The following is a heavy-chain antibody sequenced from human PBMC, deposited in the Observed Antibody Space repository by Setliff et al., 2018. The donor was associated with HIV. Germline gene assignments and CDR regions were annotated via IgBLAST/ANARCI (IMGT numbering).Heavy chain of an antibody. CDR2: VTHSGRT. CDR1: WVLQWVRTYY. Sequence: SEDPVPHLRCLWWVLQWVRTYYWSWIRQPPGKGLEWIGEVTHSGRTNYNPSLESRVTTSVDTSKKQFSLRLTSVTAADTAVYYCARGVRDNSGWSSYYFDYWGQGTLVTVSS. D-gene: IGHD6-19*01. V-gene: IGHV4-34*01. J-gene: IGHJ4*02. CDR3: ARGVRDNSGWSSYYFDY.